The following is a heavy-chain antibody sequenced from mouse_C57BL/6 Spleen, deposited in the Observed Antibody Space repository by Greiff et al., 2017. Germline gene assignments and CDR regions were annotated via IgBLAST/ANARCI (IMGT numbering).Heavy chain of an antibody. J-gene: IGHJ3*01. V-gene: IGHV1-81*01. CDR1: GYTFTSYG. CDR2: IYPRSGNT. Sequence: QVQLQQSGAELARPGASVKLSCKASGYTFTSYGISWVKQRTGQGLEWIGEIYPRSGNTYYNEKFKGKATLTADKSSSTAYMELRSLTSEDSAVYFCAREGLGTEAFAYWGQGTLVTVSA. CDR3: AREGLGTEAFAY. D-gene: IGHD4-1*01.